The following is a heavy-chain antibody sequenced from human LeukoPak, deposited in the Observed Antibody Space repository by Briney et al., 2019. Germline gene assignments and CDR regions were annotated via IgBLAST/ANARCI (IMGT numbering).Heavy chain of an antibody. V-gene: IGHV4-4*07. D-gene: IGHD3-10*01. Sequence: SETLSLTCSVSGGSFSSYFWSWVRQPAGKGLEWIGRIYPSGSTNYNPSLKSGVTLSVDTSKTQFSLRLSSVTAADTAVYYCAREDSGSYYNYYYFYMDVWGKGTTVTISS. CDR2: IYPSGST. J-gene: IGHJ6*03. CDR3: AREDSGSYYNYYYFYMDV. CDR1: GGSFSSYF.